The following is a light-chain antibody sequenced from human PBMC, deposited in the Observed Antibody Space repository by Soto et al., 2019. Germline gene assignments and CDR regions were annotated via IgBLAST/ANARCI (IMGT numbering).Light chain of an antibody. CDR2: AAS. CDR1: QSISTW. CDR3: QQANSFPIT. V-gene: IGKV1-12*01. Sequence: DIQMTQSPSTVSASVGDAATITCRASQSISTWLAWYQQKPGKAPKLLIYAASSLQSGVPSRFSGRGSGTDFTLTISSLQPEDFATYYCQQANSFPITFGQGTRLEIK. J-gene: IGKJ5*01.